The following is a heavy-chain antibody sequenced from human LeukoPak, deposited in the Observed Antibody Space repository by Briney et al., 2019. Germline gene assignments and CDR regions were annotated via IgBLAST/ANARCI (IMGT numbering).Heavy chain of an antibody. CDR2: IYHSGST. Sequence: SETLSLTCAVSGYSNSSGYYWGWIRQPPGKGLEWIGSIYHSGSTYYNPSLKSRVTISVDTSKNQFSLKLSSVTAADTAVYYCARDTAYYGSGSPGHFDYWGQGTLVTVSS. J-gene: IGHJ4*02. D-gene: IGHD3-10*01. CDR1: GYSNSSGYY. V-gene: IGHV4-38-2*02. CDR3: ARDTAYYGSGSPGHFDY.